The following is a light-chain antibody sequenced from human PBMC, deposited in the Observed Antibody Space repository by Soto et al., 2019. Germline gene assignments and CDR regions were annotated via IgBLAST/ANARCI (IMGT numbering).Light chain of an antibody. J-gene: IGLJ1*01. CDR1: NIGSKT. CDR3: QVWDVSTVNYV. Sequence: SCELTQPPSMSVAPGQTARITCGGNNIGSKTVHWYQQKAGQAPVLVVYDDSDRPSGIPERFSGSNSGNTATLTISRVEAGDEADYYCQVWDVSTVNYVFGTGTKVTVL. V-gene: IGLV3-21*02. CDR2: DDS.